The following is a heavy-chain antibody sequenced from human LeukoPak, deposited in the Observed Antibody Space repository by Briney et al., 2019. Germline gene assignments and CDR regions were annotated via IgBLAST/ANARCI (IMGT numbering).Heavy chain of an antibody. V-gene: IGHV3-23*01. CDR1: GFTFRSYA. CDR3: AKDIAARPGYNWFDP. CDR2: ISGSGGRT. Sequence: GGSLRLSCAASGFTFRSYAMSWVRQAPGKGLEWVSAISGSGGRTYYADSVRGRVTISSDNSKNTLYLQMNSLRAEDTAVYYFAKDIAARPGYNWFDPWGQGTLVTVSS. D-gene: IGHD6-6*01. J-gene: IGHJ5*02.